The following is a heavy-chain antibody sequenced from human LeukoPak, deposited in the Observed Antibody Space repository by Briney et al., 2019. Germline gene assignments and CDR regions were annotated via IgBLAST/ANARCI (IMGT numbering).Heavy chain of an antibody. V-gene: IGHV1-18*01. Sequence: GASVKVSCKASGYTFTSYAISWVRQAPGQGLEWMGWISAYNGNTNYAQKLQGRVTMTTDTSTSTAYMELRSLRSDDTAVYYCAGHSRDYDYVWGSYWAFDIWGQGTVVTVSS. CDR3: AGHSRDYDYVWGSYWAFDI. J-gene: IGHJ3*02. D-gene: IGHD3-16*01. CDR1: GYTFTSYA. CDR2: ISAYNGNT.